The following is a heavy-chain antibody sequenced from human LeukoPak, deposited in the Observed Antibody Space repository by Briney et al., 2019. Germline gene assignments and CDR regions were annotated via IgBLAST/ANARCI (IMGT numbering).Heavy chain of an antibody. D-gene: IGHD2-2*01. J-gene: IGHJ4*02. V-gene: IGHV1-69*05. CDR1: GGTFSSYA. CDR3: ARAKDIVVVPAAPYWDY. Sequence: SVKVSCKASGGTFSSYAISWVRRAPGQGLEWMGGIIPIFGTANYAQKFQGRVTITTDESTSTAYMELSSLRSEDTAVYYCARAKDIVVVPAAPYWDYWGQGTLVTVSS. CDR2: IIPIFGTA.